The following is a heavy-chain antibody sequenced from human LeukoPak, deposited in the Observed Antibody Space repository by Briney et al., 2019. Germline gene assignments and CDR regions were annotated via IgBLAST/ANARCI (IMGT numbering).Heavy chain of an antibody. CDR2: ITWNSGDI. J-gene: IGHJ4*02. V-gene: IGHV3-9*01. Sequence: PGGSLRLSCAASGFTFDDYAMHWVRQVPGKGLEWVSGITWNSGDIDYADSVKGRFTISRDNSKNTLYLQMNSLRAEDTAVYYCAKETRGLILAGPFDYWGQGTLVTVSS. CDR3: AKETRGLILAGPFDY. D-gene: IGHD6-13*01. CDR1: GFTFDDYA.